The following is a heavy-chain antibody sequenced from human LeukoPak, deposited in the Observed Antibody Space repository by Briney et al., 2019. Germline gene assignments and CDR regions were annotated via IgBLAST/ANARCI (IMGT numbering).Heavy chain of an antibody. CDR3: ARAPILTGYLPHDY. Sequence: EASVKVSCKASGYTFTGYYMHWVRQAPGQGLEWMGWINPNSGGTNYAQKFQGRVTMTRDTSISTAYMELSRLRSDDTAVYYCARAPILTGYLPHDYWGQGTLVTVSS. V-gene: IGHV1-2*02. J-gene: IGHJ4*02. D-gene: IGHD3-9*01. CDR2: INPNSGGT. CDR1: GYTFTGYY.